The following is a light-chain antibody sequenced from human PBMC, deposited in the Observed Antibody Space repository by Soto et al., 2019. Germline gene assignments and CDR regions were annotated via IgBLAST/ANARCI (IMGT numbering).Light chain of an antibody. V-gene: IGKV1-39*01. Sequence: DIQMTQSPSSLSAFVGDRVTITCRASQTISSYLSWYQQKPGKAPKLLIYAASSLQSGVPSRFSGSGSGTDFTLTISSLQPEDFATYYCQQTYSTLALTFGGGTKVEIK. CDR2: AAS. CDR1: QTISSY. J-gene: IGKJ4*01. CDR3: QQTYSTLALT.